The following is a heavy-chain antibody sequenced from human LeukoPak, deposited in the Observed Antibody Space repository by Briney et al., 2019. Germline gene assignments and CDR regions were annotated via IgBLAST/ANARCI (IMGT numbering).Heavy chain of an antibody. J-gene: IGHJ4*01. CDR1: GFTVNSYG. CDR2: MNTDGSST. D-gene: IGHD2-21*02. Sequence: PGGSLKLSCAVSGFTVNSYGMQRVRQGPGKGLAWVSRMNTDGSSTTYADSVKGRFTISRDNAKNTLYLEMNSLRAEDTAVYYCARELPREVTLDYWGQGTLVSISS. CDR3: ARELPREVTLDY. V-gene: IGHV3-74*01.